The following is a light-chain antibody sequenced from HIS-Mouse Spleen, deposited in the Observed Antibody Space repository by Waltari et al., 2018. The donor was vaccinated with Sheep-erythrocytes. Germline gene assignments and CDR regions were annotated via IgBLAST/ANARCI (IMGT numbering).Light chain of an antibody. V-gene: IGLV2-11*01. CDR3: CSYAGSYTLV. CDR2: DVS. J-gene: IGLJ2*01. CDR1: SSDVGGYNY. Sequence: QSALTQPRSVSGSPGQSVTISCTGTSSDVGGYNYVSWYQQHPGKAPKLMIYDVSKRSSGVPDRFSCSMSGNTASLTISGLQAEDEADYYCCSYAGSYTLVFGGGTKLTVL.